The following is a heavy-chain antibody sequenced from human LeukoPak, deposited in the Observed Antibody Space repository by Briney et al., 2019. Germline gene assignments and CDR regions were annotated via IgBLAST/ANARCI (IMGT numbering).Heavy chain of an antibody. CDR2: IYTSEST. D-gene: IGHD2-8*01. Sequence: SETLSLTCTVSGGSISSYYWSWIRQPAGKGLEWIGRIYTSESTNYNPSLKSRVTMSVDTSKNQFSLKLSSVTAADTAVYYCARDIGGPIARTNGVCSPPGWFDYWGQGTLVTVSS. V-gene: IGHV4-4*07. CDR1: GGSISSYY. J-gene: IGHJ4*02. CDR3: ARDIGGPIARTNGVCSPPGWFDY.